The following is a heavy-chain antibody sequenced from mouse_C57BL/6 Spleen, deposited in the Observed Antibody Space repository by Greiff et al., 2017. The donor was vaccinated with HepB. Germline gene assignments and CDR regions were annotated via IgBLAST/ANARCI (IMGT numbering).Heavy chain of an antibody. J-gene: IGHJ1*03. V-gene: IGHV2-2*01. D-gene: IGHD1-1*01. CDR1: GFSLTSYG. CDR3: ARNGDYYGSSHYWYFDV. Sequence: VQLQESGPGLVQPSQSLSITCTVSGFSLTSYGVHWVRQSPGKGLEWLGVIWSGGSTDYNAAFISRLSISKDNSKSQVFFKMNSLQADDTAIYYCARNGDYYGSSHYWYFDVWGTGTTVTVSS. CDR2: IWSGGST.